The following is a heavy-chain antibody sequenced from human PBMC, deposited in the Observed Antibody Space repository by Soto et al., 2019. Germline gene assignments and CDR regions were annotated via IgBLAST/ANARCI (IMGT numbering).Heavy chain of an antibody. CDR2: IYPGDSDT. CDR3: ARLEMAVGHHYGMNV. V-gene: IGHV5-51*01. D-gene: IGHD3-16*01. J-gene: IGHJ6*02. CDR1: GYSFTSYW. Sequence: GESLKISCKGSGYSFTSYWIGWVRQMPGKGLEWMGIIYPGDSDTRYSPSFQGQVTISADKSISTAYLQWSSLKASDTAMYYCARLEMAVGHHYGMNVGGQGTTVTVSS.